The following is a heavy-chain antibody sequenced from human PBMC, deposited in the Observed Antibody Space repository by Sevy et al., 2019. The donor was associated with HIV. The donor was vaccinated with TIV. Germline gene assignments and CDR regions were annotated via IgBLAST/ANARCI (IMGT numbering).Heavy chain of an antibody. CDR1: GGSISSYY. CDR3: ARDRSCGGDCYSTKANDAFDI. CDR2: IYYSGST. V-gene: IGHV4-59*01. J-gene: IGHJ3*02. Sequence: GSLRLSCTVSGGSISSYYWSWIRQPPGKGLEWIGYIYYSGSTNYNPALKSRVTISVDTSKNQFSLKLSSVTAADTAVYYCARDRSCGGDCYSTKANDAFDIWGQGTMVTVSS. D-gene: IGHD2-21*02.